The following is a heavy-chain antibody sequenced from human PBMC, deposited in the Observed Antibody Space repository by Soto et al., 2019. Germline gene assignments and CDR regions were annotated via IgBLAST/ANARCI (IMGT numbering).Heavy chain of an antibody. D-gene: IGHD6-19*01. CDR1: GFTFSSYA. CDR3: ARDRAGSSGWYNWFDP. V-gene: IGHV3-30-3*01. CDR2: ISYDGSNK. J-gene: IGHJ5*02. Sequence: GGSLRLSCAASGFTFSSYAMHWVRQAPGKGLEWVAVISYDGSNKYYAYSVKGRFTISIDNSKNTLNLQMNSLRAENTAVYDWARDRAGSSGWYNWFDPWGQGTLVTVSS.